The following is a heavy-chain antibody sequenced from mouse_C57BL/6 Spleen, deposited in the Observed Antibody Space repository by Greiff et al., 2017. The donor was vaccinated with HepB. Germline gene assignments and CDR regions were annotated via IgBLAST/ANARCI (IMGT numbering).Heavy chain of an antibody. CDR3: TREGLPYAMDY. CDR2: ISSGGDYI. Sequence: EVKLVESGEGLVKPGGSLKLSCAASGFTFSSYAMSWVRQTPEKRLEWVAYISSGGDYIYYAATVKGRFTISRDNARNTLYLQMSSLKSEDTAMYYCTREGLPYAMDYWGQGTSVTVSS. V-gene: IGHV5-9-1*02. D-gene: IGHD5-5*01. CDR1: GFTFSSYA. J-gene: IGHJ4*01.